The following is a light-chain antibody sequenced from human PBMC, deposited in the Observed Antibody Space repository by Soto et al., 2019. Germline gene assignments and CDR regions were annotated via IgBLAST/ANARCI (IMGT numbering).Light chain of an antibody. CDR3: QKYNDYWRT. CDR1: QNIGTW. Sequence: DIQMTQSPSTLSASVGDRVTITCRASQNIGTWLAWYQQKPGKAPSLLIYKASSLESAVPSRFSGSGSGTEFTLTIISLQPDDFATYYCQKYNDYWRTFGQGTKVEMK. V-gene: IGKV1-5*03. J-gene: IGKJ1*01. CDR2: KAS.